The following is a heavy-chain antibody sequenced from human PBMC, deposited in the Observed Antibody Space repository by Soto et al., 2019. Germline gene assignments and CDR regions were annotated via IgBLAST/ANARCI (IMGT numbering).Heavy chain of an antibody. D-gene: IGHD3-10*01. Sequence: QVQLQESGPGLVKPSETLSLTCTVSSGSYYWSWIRQPPGKGLEWIGYIYYSGSTNYNPSLKSRVTISGDTSKNQLSLKLTSVTAADTAVYYCARGQYGLGAFDIWGQGTMVIVAS. CDR2: IYYSGST. CDR1: SGSYY. CDR3: ARGQYGLGAFDI. J-gene: IGHJ3*02. V-gene: IGHV4-59*01.